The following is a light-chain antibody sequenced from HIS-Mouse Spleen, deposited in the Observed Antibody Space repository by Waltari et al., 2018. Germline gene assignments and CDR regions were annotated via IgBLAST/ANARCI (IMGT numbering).Light chain of an antibody. CDR1: SSNIGSNY. V-gene: IGLV1-47*01. J-gene: IGLJ3*02. CDR3: AAWDDSLSGPWV. CDR2: RNN. Sequence: QSVLTQPPSASGTPGQRVTISCSGSSSNIGSNYVYWYQQLPGTAPKLLIYRNNQRPCGVPDRFSGSKSGTSASLAIGGLRSEDEADYYCAAWDDSLSGPWVFGGGTKLTVL.